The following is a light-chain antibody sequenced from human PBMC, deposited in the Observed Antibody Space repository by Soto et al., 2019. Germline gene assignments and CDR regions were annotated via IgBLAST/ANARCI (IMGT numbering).Light chain of an antibody. CDR3: QQYNKFSWT. V-gene: IGKV1-5*03. J-gene: IGKJ1*01. CDR1: QSIDKW. Sequence: IQMTQSPSTLSASVGDRVTITCRASQSIDKWLAWYQQKPGKAPKLLIYKASLLHSGVPSRFSGSGSGTAFTVTISSLHPADVASYFCQQYNKFSWTFGQGTKVEIK. CDR2: KAS.